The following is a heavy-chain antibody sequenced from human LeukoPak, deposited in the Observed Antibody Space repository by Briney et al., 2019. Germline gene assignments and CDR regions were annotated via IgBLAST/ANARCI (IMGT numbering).Heavy chain of an antibody. Sequence: GGSLRLSCAASGFPFSSYWMAWVRQAPGKGLEWVASIKQDGGETFYVDSVKGRFAISRDNAKNSLYLQMNSLRAEDTAVYYCTREDHSNYNYWGQGTLVTVSS. J-gene: IGHJ4*02. D-gene: IGHD4-11*01. CDR1: GFPFSSYW. CDR3: TREDHSNYNY. CDR2: IKQDGGET. V-gene: IGHV3-7*01.